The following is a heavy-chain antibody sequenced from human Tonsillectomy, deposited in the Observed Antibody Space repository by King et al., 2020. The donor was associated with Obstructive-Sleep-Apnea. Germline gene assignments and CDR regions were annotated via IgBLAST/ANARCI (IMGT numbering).Heavy chain of an antibody. D-gene: IGHD2-15*01. CDR3: ARDGPNCSGGSCSNWFDP. Sequence: QLQESGPGLVKPSETLSLTCTVSGGSISSSSYYWGWIRQPPGKGLEWIGSIYYSGSTYYNPSLKSRVTISVDTSKNQFSLKLGSVTAADTAVYYCARDGPNCSGGSCSNWFDPWGQGTLVTVSS. CDR1: GGSISSSSYY. CDR2: IYYSGST. J-gene: IGHJ5*02. V-gene: IGHV4-39*07.